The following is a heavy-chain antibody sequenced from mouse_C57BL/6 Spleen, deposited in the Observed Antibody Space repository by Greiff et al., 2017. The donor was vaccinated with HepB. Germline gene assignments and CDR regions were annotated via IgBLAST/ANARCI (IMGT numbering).Heavy chain of an antibody. D-gene: IGHD1-1*02. Sequence: QVHVKQSGAELVRPGASVTLSCKASGYTFTDYEMHWVKQTPVHGLEWIGAIDPETGGTAYNQKFKGKAILTADKSSSTAYMELRSLTSEDSAVYYCTREVATRYFDVWGTGTTVTVSS. V-gene: IGHV1-15*01. CDR3: TREVATRYFDV. CDR2: IDPETGGT. J-gene: IGHJ1*03. CDR1: GYTFTDYE.